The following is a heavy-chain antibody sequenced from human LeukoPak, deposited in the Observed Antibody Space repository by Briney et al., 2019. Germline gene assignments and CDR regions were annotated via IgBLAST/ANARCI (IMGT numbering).Heavy chain of an antibody. J-gene: IGHJ4*02. CDR1: GGSISSYY. V-gene: IGHV4-59*01. D-gene: IGHD3-10*01. CDR2: IYYSGST. Sequence: SETLSLTCTVSGGSISSYYWSWIRQPPGKGLEWIGYIYYSGSTNYNPSLKSRVTISVDTSKNQFSLKLSSVTAADTAVYYCAGLPITMVRGLAPSYFDYWGQGTLVTVSS. CDR3: AGLPITMVRGLAPSYFDY.